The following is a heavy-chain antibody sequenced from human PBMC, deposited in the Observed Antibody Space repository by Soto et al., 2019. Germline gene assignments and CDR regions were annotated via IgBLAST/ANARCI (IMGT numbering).Heavy chain of an antibody. CDR3: AREGGGYSYGSNDAFDI. V-gene: IGHV4-59*01. Sequence: QVQLQESGPGLVKPSETLSLTCTVSGGSISSYYWSWIRQPPGKGLEWVGYIYYSGSTNYNPSLTSRVTISVDTSKNQFALKLSSVTAADTAVYYCAREGGGYSYGSNDAFDIWGQGTMVTVSS. CDR1: GGSISSYY. J-gene: IGHJ3*02. D-gene: IGHD5-18*01. CDR2: IYYSGST.